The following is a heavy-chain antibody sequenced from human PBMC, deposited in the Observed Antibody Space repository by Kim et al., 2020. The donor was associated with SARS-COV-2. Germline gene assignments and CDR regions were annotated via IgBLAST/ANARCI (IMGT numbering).Heavy chain of an antibody. CDR3: ARDGNDYGDYWGPATVDY. CDR2: ISSSSSYT. CDR1: GFTFSDYY. J-gene: IGHJ4*02. Sequence: GGSLRLSCAASGFTFSDYYMSWIRQAPGKGLEWVSYISSSSSYTNYADSVKGRFTISRDNAKNSLYLQMNSLRAEDTAVYYCARDGNDYGDYWGPATVDYWGQGTLVTVSS. D-gene: IGHD4-17*01. V-gene: IGHV3-11*05.